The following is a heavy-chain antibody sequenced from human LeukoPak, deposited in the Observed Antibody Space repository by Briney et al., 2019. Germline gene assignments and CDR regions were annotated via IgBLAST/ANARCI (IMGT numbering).Heavy chain of an antibody. CDR2: INPSGGST. D-gene: IGHD2-2*01. V-gene: IGHV1-46*01. Sequence: ASVKVSCKASGYTFTSYYMHWVRQAPGQGLEWMGIINPSGGSTSYAQKFQGRVTMTRDTSTSTVYMELSSLGSEDTAVHYCARNGVYCSSTSCYAGAEYFQHWGQGALVTVSS. CDR1: GYTFTSYY. CDR3: ARNGVYCSSTSCYAGAEYFQH. J-gene: IGHJ1*01.